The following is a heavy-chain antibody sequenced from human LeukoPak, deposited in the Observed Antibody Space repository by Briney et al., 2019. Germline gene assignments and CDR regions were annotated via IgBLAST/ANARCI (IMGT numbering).Heavy chain of an antibody. Sequence: KPGGSLRLSCAASGFTFSTYNMNWVRQAPGKGLEWVSSISSSSNYIYYADSVKGRFTISRDNAKNSLYLQINSLRAEDTDVYYCARDVGASAPDAFDIWGQGTMVTVSS. CDR3: ARDVGASAPDAFDI. CDR1: GFTFSTYN. D-gene: IGHD1-26*01. V-gene: IGHV3-21*01. J-gene: IGHJ3*02. CDR2: ISSSSNYI.